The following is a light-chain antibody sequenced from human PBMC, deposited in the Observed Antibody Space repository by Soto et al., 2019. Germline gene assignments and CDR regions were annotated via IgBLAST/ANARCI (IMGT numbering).Light chain of an antibody. CDR1: SSNIGNNY. CDR3: GTWDSSLSAVI. J-gene: IGLJ2*01. V-gene: IGLV1-51*01. Sequence: QSVLTQPPSVSAAPRQKVTISCSGSSSNIGNNYVSWYQQFPGTAPKLLIYDNNKRPSEIPDRFSGSKSGTSATLGISGLQTGDEADYYCGTWDSSLSAVIFGGGTKLTVL. CDR2: DNN.